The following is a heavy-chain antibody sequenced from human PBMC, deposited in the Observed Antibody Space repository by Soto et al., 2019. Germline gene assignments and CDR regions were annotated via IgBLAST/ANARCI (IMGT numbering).Heavy chain of an antibody. CDR1: GYTFTSYY. Sequence: ASVKVSCKASGYTFTSYYMHWVRQAPGQGLEWMGIINPSGGSTSYAQKFQGRVTMTRDTSTSTVYMELSSLRSEDTAVYYCARPVTHPGGYYYMDAWGKGTTVTVSS. CDR2: INPSGGST. D-gene: IGHD4-17*01. J-gene: IGHJ6*03. V-gene: IGHV1-46*01. CDR3: ARPVTHPGGYYYMDA.